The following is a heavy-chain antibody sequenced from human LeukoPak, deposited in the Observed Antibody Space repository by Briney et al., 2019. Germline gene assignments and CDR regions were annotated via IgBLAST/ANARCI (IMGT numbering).Heavy chain of an antibody. V-gene: IGHV4-34*01. Sequence: SETLSLTCAVYGGSFSGYYWSWIRQPPGKGLEWIGEINHSGSTNYNPSLKSRVTISVDTSKNQFSLELSSVTAADTAVYYCARAPIVGATAWYFDYWGQGTLVTVSS. D-gene: IGHD1-26*01. CDR3: ARAPIVGATAWYFDY. CDR1: GGSFSGYY. J-gene: IGHJ4*02. CDR2: INHSGST.